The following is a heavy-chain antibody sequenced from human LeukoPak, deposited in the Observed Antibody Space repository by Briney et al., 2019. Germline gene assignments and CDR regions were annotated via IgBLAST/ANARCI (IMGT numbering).Heavy chain of an antibody. J-gene: IGHJ6*02. Sequence: PSETLSLTCTVSGGSISSSSYYWGWIRRPPGKGLEWIGSIYYSGSTYYNPSLKSRVTISVDTSKNHFSLKLSSVTAADTAVYYCARHDSSGYYYYYYGMDVWGQGTTVTVSS. CDR3: ARHDSSGYYYYYYGMDV. V-gene: IGHV4-39*01. D-gene: IGHD3-22*01. CDR1: GGSISSSSYY. CDR2: IYYSGST.